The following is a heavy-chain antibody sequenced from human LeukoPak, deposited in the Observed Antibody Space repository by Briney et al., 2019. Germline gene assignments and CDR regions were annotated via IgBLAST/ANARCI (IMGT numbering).Heavy chain of an antibody. CDR1: GGSFSGYY. V-gene: IGHV4-34*01. J-gene: IGHJ4*02. CDR2: INHSGST. D-gene: IGHD3-16*02. CDR3: ARVMVIVDY. Sequence: SETLSLTCAVYGGSFSGYYWSWIRQPPGKGLEWIGEINHSGSTNYNPSLKSRVTTSVDTSKNQCSRKLSSVTAADTAVYYCARVMVIVDYWGQGTLVSVSS.